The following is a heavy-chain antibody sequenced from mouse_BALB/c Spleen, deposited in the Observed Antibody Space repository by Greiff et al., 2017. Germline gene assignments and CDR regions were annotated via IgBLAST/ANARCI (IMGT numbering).Heavy chain of an antibody. V-gene: IGHV5-6-5*01. Sequence: EVHLVESGGGLVKPGGSLKLSCAASGFTFSSYAMSWVRQTPEKRLEWVASISSGGSTYYPDSVKGRFTISRDNARNILYLQMSSLRSEDTAMYYCARGWDYYAMDYWGQGTSVTVSS. CDR3: ARGWDYYAMDY. CDR1: GFTFSSYA. D-gene: IGHD4-1*01. J-gene: IGHJ4*01. CDR2: ISSGGST.